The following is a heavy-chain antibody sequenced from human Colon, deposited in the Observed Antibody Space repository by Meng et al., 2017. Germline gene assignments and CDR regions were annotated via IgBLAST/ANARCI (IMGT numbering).Heavy chain of an antibody. J-gene: IGHJ4*02. Sequence: VQVVVQVPGLLRPPETLSLTSTVSGGSVSSASYYWSWIRRPPGKGLEWIGLIHYSGSRNYNPSLKSRVTMSVDTSKNQVSLRLTSVTAADTAVYYCARFYGSGTFEVHDYWGQGTLVTVSS. CDR2: IHYSGSR. D-gene: IGHD3-10*01. V-gene: IGHV4-61*01. CDR3: ARFYGSGTFEVHDY. CDR1: GGSVSSASYY.